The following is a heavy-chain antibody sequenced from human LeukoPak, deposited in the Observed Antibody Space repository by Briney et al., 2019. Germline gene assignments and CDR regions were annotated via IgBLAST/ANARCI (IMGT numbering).Heavy chain of an antibody. CDR3: ARRSIVGANVLGFDY. D-gene: IGHD1-26*01. J-gene: IGHJ4*02. CDR2: INHSGST. V-gene: IGHV4-34*01. Sequence: PSETLSLTCAVYGGSFSGYYWSWIRQPPGKGLEWIGEINHSGSTNYNPSLKSRVTISVDTSKNQFSLKLSSVTAADTAVYYCARRSIVGANVLGFDYWGQGTLVTVSS. CDR1: GGSFSGYY.